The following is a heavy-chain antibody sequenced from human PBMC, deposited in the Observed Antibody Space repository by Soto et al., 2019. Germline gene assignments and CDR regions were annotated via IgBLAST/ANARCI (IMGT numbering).Heavy chain of an antibody. CDR3: ARTTAVPNTLRSRYFFDY. D-gene: IGHD4-17*01. Sequence: QVQLQESGPGLLKPSETLSLTCSVSGGSVSNKTYYWSWIRQPPGKRLEWIGYVYYRGTTNYNPCLKGRVTLSVDLSMNQFSLRLSSVTTADTALYYCARTTAVPNTLRSRYFFDYWGQGTLVTVSS. J-gene: IGHJ4*02. CDR2: VYYRGTT. CDR1: GGSVSNKTYY. V-gene: IGHV4-61*01.